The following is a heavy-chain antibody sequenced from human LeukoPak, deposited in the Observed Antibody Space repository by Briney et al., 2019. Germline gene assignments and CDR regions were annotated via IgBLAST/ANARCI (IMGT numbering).Heavy chain of an antibody. Sequence: QPGGSLRLSSAASGFTFSSYSMNWVRQAQGKGLEWISYISSSSNTIYYADSVKGRFTISRDNAKNSLYLQMNSLRAEDTAVYYCARGATGDRLGYLGQGSLVTVSS. D-gene: IGHD7-27*01. CDR3: ARGATGDRLGY. CDR2: ISSSSNTI. CDR1: GFTFSSYS. V-gene: IGHV3-48*01. J-gene: IGHJ4*02.